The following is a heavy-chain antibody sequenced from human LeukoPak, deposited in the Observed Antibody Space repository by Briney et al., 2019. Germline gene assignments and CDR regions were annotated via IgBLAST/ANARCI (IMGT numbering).Heavy chain of an antibody. CDR2: IYSGGST. D-gene: IGHD3-10*01. Sequence: GGSLRLSCSASGFTVSSNYMSWVRQAPGKGLEWVSVIYSGGSTYYADSVKGRFTISRDNSKNTLYLQMNSLRAEDTAVYYCARDFPSLWFGQDWGQGTLVTVSS. J-gene: IGHJ4*02. CDR1: GFTVSSNY. CDR3: ARDFPSLWFGQD. V-gene: IGHV3-53*01.